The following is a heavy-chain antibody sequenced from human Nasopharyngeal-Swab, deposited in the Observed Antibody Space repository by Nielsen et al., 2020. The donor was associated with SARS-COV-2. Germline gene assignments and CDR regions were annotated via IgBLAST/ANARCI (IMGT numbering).Heavy chain of an antibody. CDR2: IKSKTDGGTT. D-gene: IGHD3-3*01. CDR3: TTDSRDYDFWSGYYPPSDY. Sequence: WIRQPPGKGLEWVGRIKSKTDGGTTDYAAPVKGGFTISRDDSKNTLYLQMNSLKTEDTAVYYCTTDSRDYDFWSGYYPPSDYWGQGTLVTVSS. V-gene: IGHV3-15*01. J-gene: IGHJ4*02.